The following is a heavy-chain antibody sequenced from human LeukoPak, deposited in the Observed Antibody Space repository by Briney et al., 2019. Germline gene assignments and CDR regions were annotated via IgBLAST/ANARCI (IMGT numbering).Heavy chain of an antibody. CDR2: IYYSGST. Sequence: ETLSLTCTVSGGSISSYYWSWIRQPPGKGLEWIGYIYYSGSTNYNPSLKSRVTISVDTSKNQFSLKLSSVTAADTAVYYCARRFCSYFDYWGQGTLVTVSS. D-gene: IGHD2-15*01. V-gene: IGHV4-59*01. CDR3: ARRFCSYFDY. J-gene: IGHJ4*02. CDR1: GGSISSYY.